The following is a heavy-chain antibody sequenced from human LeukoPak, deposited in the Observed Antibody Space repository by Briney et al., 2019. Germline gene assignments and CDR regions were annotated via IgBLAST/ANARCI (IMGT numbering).Heavy chain of an antibody. V-gene: IGHV1-46*01. J-gene: IGHJ4*02. D-gene: IGHD3-10*01. CDR2: INPSGGST. CDR1: GYTFTSYY. Sequence: GASVKVSXKASGYTFTSYYMHWVRQAPGQGLEWMGIINPSGGSTSYAQKFQGRVTMTRDTSTSTVYMELSSLRSEDTAVYYCARGLITMVRGVSFLVYWGQGTLVTVSS. CDR3: ARGLITMVRGVSFLVY.